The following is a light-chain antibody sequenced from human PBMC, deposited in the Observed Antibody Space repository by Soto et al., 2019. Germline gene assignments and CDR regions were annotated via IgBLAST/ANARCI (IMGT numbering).Light chain of an antibody. Sequence: IQLTQSPSSLSASVGDRVTISCRASQGIANFLAWYQQKPGKAPKLLIYGASTLQSGVPSRFSGSGSGTDFTLTISSLQPEDFAIYYCHQLNSFPIPFGPGTKVHIK. V-gene: IGKV1-9*01. CDR2: GAS. CDR1: QGIANF. CDR3: HQLNSFPIP. J-gene: IGKJ3*01.